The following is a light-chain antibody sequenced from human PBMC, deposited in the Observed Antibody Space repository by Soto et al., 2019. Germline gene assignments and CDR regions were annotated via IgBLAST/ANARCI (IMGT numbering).Light chain of an antibody. CDR1: HTFSSF. J-gene: IGKJ2*01. V-gene: IGKV1-39*01. Sequence: DIQMTQSPSSLSASVGDRVTITCRASHTFSSFLNWYQQKRGKPPTLLIYGAFNLRSGVPSRFAGSGGGAEFRLTISSLQPGDFATYYCQLAYSPPFTFGQGTSLELK. CDR2: GAF. CDR3: QLAYSPPFT.